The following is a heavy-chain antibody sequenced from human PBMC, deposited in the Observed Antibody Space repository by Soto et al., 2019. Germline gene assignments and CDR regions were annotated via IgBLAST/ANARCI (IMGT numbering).Heavy chain of an antibody. J-gene: IGHJ6*02. CDR1: GGTFSSYA. D-gene: IGHD6-13*01. V-gene: IGHV1-69*13. CDR3: ARDHWPLSSSFTAYYGMDV. CDR2: IIPIFGTA. Sequence: GASVKVSCKASGGTFSSYAISWVRQAPGQGLEWMGGIIPIFGTANYAQKFQGRVTITADESTSTAYMELSSLRSEDTAVYYCARDHWPLSSSFTAYYGMDVWAQGTTVTVSS.